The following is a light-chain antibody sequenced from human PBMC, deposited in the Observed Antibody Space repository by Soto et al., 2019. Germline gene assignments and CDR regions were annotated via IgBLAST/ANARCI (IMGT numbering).Light chain of an antibody. CDR1: QGVSSY. J-gene: IGKJ1*01. V-gene: IGKV1-9*01. CDR3: QQYNSYSQT. Sequence: IQLTQSPSFLSSSVGDRVTITCRASQGVSSYLAWFKQKPGKAPKLLIYAASTLQSGVPSRFRGSGSGTDFTLTISSLKPDDFETYYCQQYNSYSQTFGQGTKVDIK. CDR2: AAS.